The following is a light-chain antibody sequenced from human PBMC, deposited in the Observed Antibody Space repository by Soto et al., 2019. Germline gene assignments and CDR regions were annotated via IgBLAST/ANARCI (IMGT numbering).Light chain of an antibody. V-gene: IGKV3-20*01. J-gene: IGKJ1*01. CDR3: QQYGRW. CDR1: QSVSSSY. CDR2: GAS. Sequence: EIVLTQSPGTLSLSPGERATLSCRASQSVSSSYVAWYQQKPGQAPRLLIYGASSRATGIPDRFSGSGSGPDFTLTSSRLEPEDITVYYCQQYGRWFGQGTKVEIK.